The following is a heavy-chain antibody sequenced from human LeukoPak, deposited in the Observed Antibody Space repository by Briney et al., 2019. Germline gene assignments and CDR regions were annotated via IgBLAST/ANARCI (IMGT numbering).Heavy chain of an antibody. Sequence: SQTLSLTCTVSGASISRSDYWSWIRQAPGKGLEWVGYIHYTGATYYNPSLKSRLTLSLDTSKNQFSLKLSSVTAADTAVYYCAREVDVPSTSDGFDIWGQGTVVTVSS. V-gene: IGHV4-31*03. CDR1: GASISRSDY. CDR3: AREVDVPSTSDGFDI. CDR2: IHYTGAT. D-gene: IGHD3-10*02. J-gene: IGHJ3*02.